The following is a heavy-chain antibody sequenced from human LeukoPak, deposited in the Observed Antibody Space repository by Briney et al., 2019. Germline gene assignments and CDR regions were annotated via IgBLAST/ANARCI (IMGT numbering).Heavy chain of an antibody. CDR3: ARDFKQSLAATQGIFDY. J-gene: IGHJ4*02. V-gene: IGHV1-18*01. D-gene: IGHD6-13*01. CDR1: GYTFTTYG. CDR2: INSYTQNT. Sequence: GASVKVSCKASGYTFTTYGISWVRQAPGQGPELMGWINSYTQNTNYAQNFQGRVTLTIDPSTRTAYMELRTLRFDDTAVYYCARDFKQSLAATQGIFDYWGQGTLVTVSS.